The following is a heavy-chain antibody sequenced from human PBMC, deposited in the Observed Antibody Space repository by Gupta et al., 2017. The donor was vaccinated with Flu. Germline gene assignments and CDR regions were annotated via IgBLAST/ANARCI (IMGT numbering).Heavy chain of an antibody. D-gene: IGHD2-2*01. CDR1: GFTFSSYE. J-gene: IGHJ5*02. CDR3: ARDQGYCSSTSCHLYNWFDP. CDR2: ISSSGSTI. Sequence: EVQLVESGGGLVQPGGSLRLSCAASGFTFSSYEMNWVRQAPGKGLEWVSYISSSGSTIYYADSVKGRFTISRDNAKNSLYLQMNSLRAEDTAVYYCARDQGYCSSTSCHLYNWFDPWGQGTLVTVSS. V-gene: IGHV3-48*03.